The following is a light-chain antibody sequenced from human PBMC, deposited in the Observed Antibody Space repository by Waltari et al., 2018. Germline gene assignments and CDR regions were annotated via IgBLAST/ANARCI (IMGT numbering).Light chain of an antibody. V-gene: IGLV2-23*02. CDR2: EVS. Sequence: QSALTQPASVSGSPGQSITISCPGTSSYVGSYKFVSWYQQYPGKTPKLMIYEVSQRPSGVSNRFSGSKSGNTASLTISGLQAEDEADYYCCSYAGSTTYVFGTGTKVTVL. CDR3: CSYAGSTTYV. CDR1: SSYVGSYKF. J-gene: IGLJ1*01.